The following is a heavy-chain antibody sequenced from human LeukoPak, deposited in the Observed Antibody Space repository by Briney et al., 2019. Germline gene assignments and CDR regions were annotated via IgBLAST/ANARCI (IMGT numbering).Heavy chain of an antibody. CDR1: GGSISSSNW. V-gene: IGHV4-4*02. Sequence: PSGTLSLTCAVSGGSISSSNWWSWVRPPPGKGLEWIGEIYHSGSTNYNPSLKSRVTISVDKSKNQFSLKLSSVTAADTAVYYCARVGSATKNYYDSSGWFDPWGQGTLVTVSS. D-gene: IGHD3-22*01. J-gene: IGHJ5*02. CDR3: ARVGSATKNYYDSSGWFDP. CDR2: IYHSGST.